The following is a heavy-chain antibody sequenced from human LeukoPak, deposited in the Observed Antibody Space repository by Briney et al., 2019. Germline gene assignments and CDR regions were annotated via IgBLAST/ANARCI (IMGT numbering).Heavy chain of an antibody. Sequence: PGGSLRLSCAASGFTFSSYEMNWVRQAPGKGLFWVARMNGEGTTTTYADPVKGRFTISRDNAKSSLYLQMNSLRADDTAVYYCARVAEAAAFDYWGQGTLVTVSS. CDR1: GFTFSSYE. CDR2: MNGEGTTT. J-gene: IGHJ4*02. D-gene: IGHD6-13*01. V-gene: IGHV3-74*03. CDR3: ARVAEAAAFDY.